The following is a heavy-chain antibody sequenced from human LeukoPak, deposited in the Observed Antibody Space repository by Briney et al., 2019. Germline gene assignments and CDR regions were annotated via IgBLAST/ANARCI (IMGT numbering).Heavy chain of an antibody. Sequence: GGSLRLSCAASGFTFSSYWMHWVRQAPGKGLVWVSRINGDGSSTTYADSVKGRFTIYRDNAKNTLYLQMNSLRAEDTAVYYCARGAWIQLWFDAFDIWGQGTMVTVSS. J-gene: IGHJ3*02. D-gene: IGHD5-18*01. CDR2: INGDGSST. V-gene: IGHV3-74*01. CDR3: ARGAWIQLWFDAFDI. CDR1: GFTFSSYW.